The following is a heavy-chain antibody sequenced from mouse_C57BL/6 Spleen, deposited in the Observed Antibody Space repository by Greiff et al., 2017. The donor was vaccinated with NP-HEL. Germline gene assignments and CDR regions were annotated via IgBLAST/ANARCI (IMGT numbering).Heavy chain of an antibody. V-gene: IGHV1-64*01. CDR2: IHPNSGST. Sequence: QVQLKQPGAELVKPGASVKLSCKASGYTFTSYWMHWVKQRPGQGLEWIGMIHPNSGSTNYNEKFKSKATLTVDKSSSKAYMQLSSLTSEDSAVYYCARYTTVVEREFAYWGQGTLVTVSA. CDR3: ARYTTVVEREFAY. J-gene: IGHJ3*01. D-gene: IGHD1-1*01. CDR1: GYTFTSYW.